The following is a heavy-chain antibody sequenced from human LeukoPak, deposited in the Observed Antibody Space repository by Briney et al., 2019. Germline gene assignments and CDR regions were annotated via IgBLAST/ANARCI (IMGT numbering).Heavy chain of an antibody. CDR2: IYYTGST. Sequence: PSETLSLTCTVSGGSISSYYWSWVRQPPGKGLDWIGHIYYTGSTNYNPSLKSRVTISVDTSKIQFSLKLSSLTAADTAVYYCARHDRNGGRYYDFDYWGQGTLVTVSS. CDR1: GGSISSYY. D-gene: IGHD1-26*01. CDR3: ARHDRNGGRYYDFDY. V-gene: IGHV4-59*08. J-gene: IGHJ4*02.